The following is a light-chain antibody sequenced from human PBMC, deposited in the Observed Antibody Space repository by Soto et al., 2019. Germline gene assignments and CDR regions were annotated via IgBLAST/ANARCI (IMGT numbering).Light chain of an antibody. V-gene: IGKV4-1*01. CDR1: TRFLYSANNKDH. Sequence: IMMTHSPDCLAVSLGERANINCKYSTRFLYSANNKDHSGWYQQRPRQXPXXLISWASTRESGVPERFGGSGSGTYFPLTISSLQDEDVAVYYCQQYYGPPTFGQGTKVDIK. J-gene: IGKJ1*01. CDR2: WAS. CDR3: QQYYGPPT.